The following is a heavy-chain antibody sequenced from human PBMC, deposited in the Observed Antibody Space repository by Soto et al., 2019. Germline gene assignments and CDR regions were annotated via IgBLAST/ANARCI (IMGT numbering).Heavy chain of an antibody. CDR3: ASMLFPRLPYFQH. D-gene: IGHD2-8*01. CDR1: GGSISSYY. J-gene: IGHJ1*01. V-gene: IGHV4-4*07. Sequence: PSETLSLTCTVSGGSISSYYWSWIRQPAGKGLEWIGRIYTSGSTNYNPSLKSRVTMSVDTSKNQFSLKLSSVTAADTAVYYCASMLFPRLPYFQHWGQGTLVTVSS. CDR2: IYTSGST.